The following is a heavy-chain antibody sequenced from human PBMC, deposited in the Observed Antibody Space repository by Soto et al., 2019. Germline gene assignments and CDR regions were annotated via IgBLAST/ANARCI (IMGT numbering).Heavy chain of an antibody. CDR3: ARDLRLPGSFYGLDV. V-gene: IGHV4-31*03. J-gene: IGHJ6*02. D-gene: IGHD2-2*01. Sequence: QLQLQESGPGLVRPSQTLSLTCTVSGGSVSSTNYYWTWIRQHPGKGLEGIGNVYYSGTTSYNPSLKSRVTISVNTSKNQFALKRSSVTAADAAVYYCARDLRLPGSFYGLDVWGQGTTVTVSS. CDR2: VYYSGTT. CDR1: GGSVSSTNYY.